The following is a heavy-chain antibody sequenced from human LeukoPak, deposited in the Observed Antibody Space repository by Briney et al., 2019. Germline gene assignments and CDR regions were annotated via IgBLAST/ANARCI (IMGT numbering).Heavy chain of an antibody. CDR3: ATKSRFVGSIAVAGTD. D-gene: IGHD6-19*01. CDR1: GFTFSSYG. V-gene: IGHV3-30*02. CDR2: IRYDGSNK. J-gene: IGHJ4*02. Sequence: GGSLRLSCAASGFTFSSYGMHWVRQAPGKGLEWVAFIRYDGSNKYYADSVKGRFTISRDNSKNTLYLQMNSLRAEDTAVYYCATKSRFVGSIAVAGTDWGQGTLVTVSS.